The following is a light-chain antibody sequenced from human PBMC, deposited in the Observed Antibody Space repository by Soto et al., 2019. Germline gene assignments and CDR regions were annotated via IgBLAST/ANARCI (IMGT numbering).Light chain of an antibody. J-gene: IGKJ1*01. CDR3: QQYNNWPPWT. CDR2: GAS. Sequence: EIVMTQAPATLSVSPGVSDTLSCRASQSVSSNLAWYQQKPGQAPRLLIYGASTRANGIPDRFSGSGAGTEFTLSISSLQSEDFAVYYCQQYNNWPPWTFGHVNKVE. CDR1: QSVSSN. V-gene: IGKV3-15*01.